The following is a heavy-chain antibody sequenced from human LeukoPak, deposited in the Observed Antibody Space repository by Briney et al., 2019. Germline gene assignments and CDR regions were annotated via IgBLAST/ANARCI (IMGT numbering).Heavy chain of an antibody. CDR1: GGSISSSSYY. Sequence: SETLTLTCTVSGGSISSSSYYWGWIRQPPGKGLEWIGSIYYSGSTYYNPSLKSRVTISVDTSKNQFSLKLSSVTAADTAVYYCARVKASSGYYYADPTLFDYWGQGTLVTVSS. CDR2: IYYSGST. D-gene: IGHD3-22*01. J-gene: IGHJ4*02. V-gene: IGHV4-39*07. CDR3: ARVKASSGYYYADPTLFDY.